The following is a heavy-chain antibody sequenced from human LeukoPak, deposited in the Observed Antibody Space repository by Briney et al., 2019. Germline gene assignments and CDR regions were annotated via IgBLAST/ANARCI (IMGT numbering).Heavy chain of an antibody. Sequence: PSETLSLTCAVYGGSFSGYYWSWIRQPPGKGLEWIGEINHSGSTNYNPSLKSRVTISVDTSKNQFSLKLSSVTAADTAVYSCARGTGVRKSIDYWGQGTLVTVSS. CDR3: ARGTGVRKSIDY. CDR1: GGSFSGYY. D-gene: IGHD3-10*01. J-gene: IGHJ4*02. V-gene: IGHV4-34*01. CDR2: INHSGST.